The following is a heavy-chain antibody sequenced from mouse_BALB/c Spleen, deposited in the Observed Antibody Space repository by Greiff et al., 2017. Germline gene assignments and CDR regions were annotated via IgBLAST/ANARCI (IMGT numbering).Heavy chain of an antibody. CDR1: GFTFSSYT. CDR2: ISSCGGNT. Sequence: EVMLVESGGGLVKPGGSLKLSCAASGFTFSSYTMSWVRQTPEKRLEWVATISSCGGNTYYPDSVKGRFTISRDNAKNNLYLQMSSLRSEDTALYYCARWGGYFDYWGQGTTLTVSS. V-gene: IGHV5-9*03. CDR3: ARWGGYFDY. J-gene: IGHJ2*01.